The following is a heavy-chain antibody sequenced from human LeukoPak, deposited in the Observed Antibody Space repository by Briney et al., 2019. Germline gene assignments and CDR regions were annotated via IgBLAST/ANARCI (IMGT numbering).Heavy chain of an antibody. D-gene: IGHD3-22*01. V-gene: IGHV1-69*05. J-gene: IGHJ4*02. Sequence: SVKLSCKASGGTFSSYAISWVRQAPGQGLEWMGRIIPIFGTANYAQKFQGRVTITTDESTSTAYMELSSLRSEDTAVYYCASSLTYYYDSSGYSYWGQGTLVTVSS. CDR2: IIPIFGTA. CDR1: GGTFSSYA. CDR3: ASSLTYYYDSSGYSY.